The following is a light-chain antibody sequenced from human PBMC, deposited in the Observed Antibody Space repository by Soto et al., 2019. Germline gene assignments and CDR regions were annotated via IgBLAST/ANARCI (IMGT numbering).Light chain of an antibody. CDR3: QQTCA. V-gene: IGKV3-20*01. J-gene: IGKJ1*01. Sequence: EIALTQSPGPLSLSPGERATLSCRASQSVSSSYLAWYQQKPGQAPRLHIYGASSRATGIPNRFSGSGSGTDFTLTISRLGAEECTVYYCQQTCAFGQGTKLEIK. CDR2: GAS. CDR1: QSVSSSY.